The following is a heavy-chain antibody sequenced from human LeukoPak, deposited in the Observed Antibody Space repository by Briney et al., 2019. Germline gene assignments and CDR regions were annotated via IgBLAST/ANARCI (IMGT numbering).Heavy chain of an antibody. CDR1: GFTFSIYD. D-gene: IGHD2-2*01. V-gene: IGHV3-23*01. CDR2: ISGSGGST. CDR3: AKGYCSTSRCYLNPFDY. J-gene: IGHJ4*02. Sequence: PGGSLRLSCATSGFTFSIYDMSWVRQAPGKGLEWVSGISGSGGSTYYADSVKGRFTISRDNSKNTLHLQMNSLRAEDTAVFYCAKGYCSTSRCYLNPFDYWGQGTLVAVSS.